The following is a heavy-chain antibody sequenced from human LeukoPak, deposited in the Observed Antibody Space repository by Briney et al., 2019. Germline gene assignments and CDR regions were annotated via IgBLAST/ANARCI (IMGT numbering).Heavy chain of an antibody. CDR1: GFTFSTFG. CDR2: ISPDGNNE. J-gene: IGHJ4*02. V-gene: IGHV3-30*18. D-gene: IGHD1/OR15-1a*01. Sequence: PGRSLRLSCAASGFTFSTFGIHWVRQAPGKGLEWVAAISPDGNNEYYTDSVKGRFTISRDNSKNMIYLQMNSLRGEDSAVYYCAKVNNYDDYWGQGTLVTVPS. CDR3: AKVNNYDDY.